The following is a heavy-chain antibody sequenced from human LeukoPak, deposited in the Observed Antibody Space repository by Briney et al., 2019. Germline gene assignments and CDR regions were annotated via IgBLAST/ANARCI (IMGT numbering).Heavy chain of an antibody. D-gene: IGHD1/OR15-1a*01. CDR2: ISSSGSTI. CDR1: GFTFSGYE. CDR3: ARDGARTYYFEN. J-gene: IGHJ4*02. V-gene: IGHV3-48*03. Sequence: GGPLRLSCAASGFTFSGYEMKWLPHAPGKGLEWVTYISSSGSTIYYADSVKGRFTLSRDNAKNSLYLHMDNLRAEDTAVYYCARDGARTYYFENCGEGTQVTVSS.